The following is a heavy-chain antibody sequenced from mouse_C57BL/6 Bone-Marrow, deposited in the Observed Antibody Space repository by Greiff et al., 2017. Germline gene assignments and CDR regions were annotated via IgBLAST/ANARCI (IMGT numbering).Heavy chain of an antibody. Sequence: ELMLVESGGGLVQPGGSLSLSCAASGFTFTDYYMSWVRQPPGKALEWLGFIRNKANGYTTEYSASMRGRFTISRDNSQSILYLQMNALRAEDGATYYCARYDDYDVDYWGQGTTLTVSS. CDR2: IRNKANGYTT. D-gene: IGHD2-4*01. J-gene: IGHJ2*01. CDR1: GFTFTDYY. V-gene: IGHV7-3*01. CDR3: ARYDDYDVDY.